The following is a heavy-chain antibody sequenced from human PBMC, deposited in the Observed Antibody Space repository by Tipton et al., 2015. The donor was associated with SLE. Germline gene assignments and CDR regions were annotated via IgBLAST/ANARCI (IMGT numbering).Heavy chain of an antibody. CDR1: GGSIKNHY. CDR2: IYTSGTT. CDR3: AKKGRGGLGLVDY. Sequence: TLSLTCIVSGGSIKNHYWNWIRQPAGKGLEWIGRIYTSGTTNYNPSLKSRVTISVDTSKNQISLNLSSVTAADTAVYYCAKKGRGGLGLVDYWGQGTLVTVSS. D-gene: IGHD2-15*01. J-gene: IGHJ4*02. V-gene: IGHV4-4*07.